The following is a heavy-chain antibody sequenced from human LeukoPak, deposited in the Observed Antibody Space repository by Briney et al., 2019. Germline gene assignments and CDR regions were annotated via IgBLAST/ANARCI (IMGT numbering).Heavy chain of an antibody. CDR3: ARDSLYAFEI. CDR2: IYYSGST. CDR1: GGSISSSSYY. V-gene: IGHV4-39*07. J-gene: IGHJ3*02. Sequence: SETLSLTCTVSGGSISSSSYYWGWIRQPPGKGLEWIGSIYYSGSTYYNPSLKSRVTISVDTSKNQFSLKLSSVTAADTAVYYCARDSLYAFEIWGQGTMVTVSS.